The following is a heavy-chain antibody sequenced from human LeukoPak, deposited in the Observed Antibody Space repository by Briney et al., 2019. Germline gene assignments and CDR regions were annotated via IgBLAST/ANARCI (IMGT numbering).Heavy chain of an antibody. J-gene: IGHJ4*02. D-gene: IGHD5-18*01. CDR3: AGPSVDTAMASDY. V-gene: IGHV3-48*02. Sequence: GGSLRLSCAASGFTFSSYSMNWVRQAPGKGLEWVSYISSSSSTIYYADSVKGRFTISRDNAKNSLYLLMNSLRDEDTAVYYCAGPSVDTAMASDYWGQGTLVTVSS. CDR1: GFTFSSYS. CDR2: ISSSSSTI.